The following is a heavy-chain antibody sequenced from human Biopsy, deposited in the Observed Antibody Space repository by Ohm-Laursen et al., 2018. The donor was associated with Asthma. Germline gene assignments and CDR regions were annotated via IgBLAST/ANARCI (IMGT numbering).Heavy chain of an antibody. V-gene: IGHV1-24*01. Sequence: ASVKVSCKISGYSLTDLSMHRVRQAPGQGLEWMGGHDHEEGGTVNARRFQGRVTMTEDTSTDTAYMELRSLSSDATAVYYCASDFPKDYVRYNFQFWGQGTLVTVSS. D-gene: IGHD4-17*01. CDR1: GYSLTDLS. CDR2: HDHEEGGT. J-gene: IGHJ4*02. CDR3: ASDFPKDYVRYNFQF.